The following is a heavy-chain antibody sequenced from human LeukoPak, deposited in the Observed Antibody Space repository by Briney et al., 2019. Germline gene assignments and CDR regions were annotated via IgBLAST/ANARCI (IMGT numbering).Heavy chain of an antibody. V-gene: IGHV3-7*05. D-gene: IGHD2-2*01. CDR3: ARGYCSSTSCYFDY. J-gene: IGHJ4*02. Sequence: PGGSLRLSCAASGFTFSSSWMTWVRQAPGKGLEWVAIIKQEGREKYYVDSVKGRFTISRDNAKNSLYLQMNSLRAEDTALYYCARGYCSSTSCYFDYWGQGTLVTVSS. CDR1: GFTFSSSW. CDR2: IKQEGREK.